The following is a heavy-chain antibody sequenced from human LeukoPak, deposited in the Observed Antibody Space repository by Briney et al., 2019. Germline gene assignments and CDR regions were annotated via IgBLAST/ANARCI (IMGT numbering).Heavy chain of an antibody. D-gene: IGHD2-21*02. V-gene: IGHV4-59*01. Sequence: SETLSLTCTVSGGSISSYYWSWIRQPPGKGLEWIGYIYYSGRTNYNPSLKSRVTISVDTSKNQLSLKLNSMTAADTAVYYCARGDGDLQYYLDYWGQGTLVTVSS. CDR2: IYYSGRT. J-gene: IGHJ4*02. CDR3: ARGDGDLQYYLDY. CDR1: GGSISSYY.